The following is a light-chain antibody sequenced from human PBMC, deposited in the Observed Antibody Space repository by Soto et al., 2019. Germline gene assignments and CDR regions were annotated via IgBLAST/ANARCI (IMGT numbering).Light chain of an antibody. CDR1: QDISTW. J-gene: IGKJ2*01. V-gene: IGKV1-5*03. CDR3: QQYNDRFPYT. CDR2: KAS. Sequence: DIQMTQSPSTLSASVGDRVTITCRASQDISTWLAWYQQKAGTAPKLLIYKASTLESGVPSRFSGSRSGTEFTLTVSSLQPDDFATYYCQQYNDRFPYTFGQGTKLEIK.